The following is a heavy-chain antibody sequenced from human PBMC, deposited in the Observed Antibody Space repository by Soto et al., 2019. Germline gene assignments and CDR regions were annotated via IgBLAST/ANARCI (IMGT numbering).Heavy chain of an antibody. Sequence: SGPTLVNPTQTLTLTCTFSGFSLSTSGVGVGWIRQPPGKALEWLALIYWDDDKRYSPSLKSRLTITKDTSKNQVVLTMTNMDPVDTATYYCAHSLIGYYYDSSGSNWFDPWGQGTLVTAPQ. J-gene: IGHJ5*02. CDR3: AHSLIGYYYDSSGSNWFDP. D-gene: IGHD3-22*01. CDR2: IYWDDDK. V-gene: IGHV2-5*02. CDR1: GFSLSTSGVG.